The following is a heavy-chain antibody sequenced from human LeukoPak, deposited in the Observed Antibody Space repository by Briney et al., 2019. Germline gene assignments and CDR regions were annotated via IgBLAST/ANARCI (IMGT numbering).Heavy chain of an antibody. V-gene: IGHV3-43*01. Sequence: GGSLRLSCVASGFTFGGYSMYWVRQAPGKGLEWVSLISWDGGSTYYADSVKGRFTISRDNAKNSLYLQMNSLRAEDTAVYYCAREPFWSGYYSNLHFDYWGQGTLVTVSS. CDR2: ISWDGGST. D-gene: IGHD3-3*01. J-gene: IGHJ4*02. CDR3: AREPFWSGYYSNLHFDY. CDR1: GFTFGGYS.